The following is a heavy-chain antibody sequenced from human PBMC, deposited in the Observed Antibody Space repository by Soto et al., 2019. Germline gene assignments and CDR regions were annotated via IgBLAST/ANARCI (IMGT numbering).Heavy chain of an antibody. CDR2: IDPSDSQT. J-gene: IGHJ4*02. CDR1: GYSFAGYW. D-gene: IGHD5-18*01. Sequence: GESLKISCKGSGYSFAGYWITWVRQKPGKGLEWMGRIDPSDSQTYYSPSFRGHVTISVTKSITTVFLQWSSQRASDTAMYYCARPISDSDTGPHLQYSFDSWGQGTPVTVSS. V-gene: IGHV5-10-1*01. CDR3: ARPISDSDTGPHLQYSFDS.